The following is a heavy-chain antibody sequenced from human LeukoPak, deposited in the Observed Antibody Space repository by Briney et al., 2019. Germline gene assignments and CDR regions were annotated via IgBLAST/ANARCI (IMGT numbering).Heavy chain of an antibody. J-gene: IGHJ3*02. D-gene: IGHD2-15*01. CDR3: AREPDCSGGSCYAGSADAFDI. CDR2: ISFDGSNK. V-gene: IGHV3-30*04. Sequence: PGGSLRLSCAASGFTFSSYAMHWVRQAPGKGLEWVAVISFDGSNKYYADSVKGRFTISRDNSKNTLYLQMNSLRAEDTAVYYCAREPDCSGGSCYAGSADAFDIWGQGTMVTVSS. CDR1: GFTFSSYA.